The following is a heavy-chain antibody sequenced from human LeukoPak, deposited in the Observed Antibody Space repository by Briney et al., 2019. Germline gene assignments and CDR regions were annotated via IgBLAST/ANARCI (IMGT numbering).Heavy chain of an antibody. Sequence: ASVKVSCKASGGTFTSYDINWVRQATGQGLEWMGWMNPNSGNTGYAQKFQGRVTMTRNTSISTAYMELSSLRSEDTAVYYCASSYYDILTGYYAFDYWGQGTLVTVSS. CDR2: MNPNSGNT. J-gene: IGHJ4*02. CDR3: ASSYYDILTGYYAFDY. D-gene: IGHD3-9*01. CDR1: GGTFTSYD. V-gene: IGHV1-8*01.